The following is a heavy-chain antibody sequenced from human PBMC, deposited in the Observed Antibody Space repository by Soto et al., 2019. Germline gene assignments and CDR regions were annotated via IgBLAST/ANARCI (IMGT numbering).Heavy chain of an antibody. CDR3: ARDCCGYSYGYSY. V-gene: IGHV1-69*05. Sequence: SVKVSCKASGGTFSSYAISWVRQAPGQGLEWMGGIIPNIGTTNYAQKLQGRVTITTDTSTSTAYMELRSLRSDDTAVYYCARDCCGYSYGYSYWGQGTLVTVSS. CDR2: IIPNIGTT. D-gene: IGHD5-18*01. CDR1: GGTFSSYA. J-gene: IGHJ4*02.